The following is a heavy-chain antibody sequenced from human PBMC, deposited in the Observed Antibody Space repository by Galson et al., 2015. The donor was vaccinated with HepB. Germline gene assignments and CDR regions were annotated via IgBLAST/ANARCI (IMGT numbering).Heavy chain of an antibody. V-gene: IGHV3-23*01. D-gene: IGHD6-19*01. CDR1: GFTFSSYA. CDR2: ISGSGGST. Sequence: SLRLSCAASGFTFSSYAMSWVRQAPGKGLEWVSAISGSGGSTYYADSVKGRFTISRDNSKNTLYLQMNSLRAEDTAVYYCAKGASIAVAGRQYYYYGMDVWGQGTTVTVSS. CDR3: AKGASIAVAGRQYYYYGMDV. J-gene: IGHJ6*02.